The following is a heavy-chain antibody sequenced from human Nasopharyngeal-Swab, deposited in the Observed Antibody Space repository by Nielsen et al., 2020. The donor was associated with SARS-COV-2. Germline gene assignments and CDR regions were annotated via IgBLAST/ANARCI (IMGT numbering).Heavy chain of an antibody. Sequence: GGSLRLSRAASGLNFDNYAMHWVRQIPGKGLKWVSAISWNSGNTGYAGSVKGRFTISRDNAKNSVFLQMNSLTPEDTALYYCVKDTDAVVTRALDIWGRGTIVTVSS. V-gene: IGHV3-9*01. CDR1: GLNFDNYA. J-gene: IGHJ3*02. CDR3: VKDTDAVVTRALDI. D-gene: IGHD4-23*01. CDR2: ISWNSGNT.